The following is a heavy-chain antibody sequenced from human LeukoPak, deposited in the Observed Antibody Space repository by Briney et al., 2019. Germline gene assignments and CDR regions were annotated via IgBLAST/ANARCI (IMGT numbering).Heavy chain of an antibody. CDR3: ARVYCSSTSCFPYYYYYVDV. Sequence: GGSLRLSCAASGFTFSSYSMNWVRQAPGKGLEWVSYISSSSSTIYYADSVKGRFTISRDNAKNSLYLEMNSLRAEDTAVYYCARVYCSSTSCFPYYYYYVDVWGKGATVTVSS. J-gene: IGHJ6*03. CDR1: GFTFSSYS. D-gene: IGHD2-2*01. V-gene: IGHV3-48*01. CDR2: ISSSSSTI.